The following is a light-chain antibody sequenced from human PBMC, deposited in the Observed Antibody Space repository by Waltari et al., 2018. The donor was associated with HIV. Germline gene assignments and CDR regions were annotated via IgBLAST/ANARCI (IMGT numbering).Light chain of an antibody. CDR2: KDS. Sequence: SYELTQPPSVSVSPGQTARITCSGDALPKQYASWYQQKPGQAPVVMIYKDSERPSGIPERFSGSSSGTTCTLTSSGVQAEDEADYYGQSADSSGTHYVFGTGTKVTVL. CDR1: ALPKQY. CDR3: QSADSSGTHYV. V-gene: IGLV3-25*03. J-gene: IGLJ1*01.